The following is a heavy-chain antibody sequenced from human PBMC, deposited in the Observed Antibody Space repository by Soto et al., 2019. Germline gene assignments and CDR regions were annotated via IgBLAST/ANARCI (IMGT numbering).Heavy chain of an antibody. CDR1: GLTFSNYA. CDR3: AKNQERERPRVTDF. CDR2: MSGRSSTT. Sequence: EVRLLESGGGLVKPGGSLRLSCATSGLTFSNYAMSWVRQAPGGGLEWVASMSGRSSTTNYADSVRARFTNSRNRSKNALDLQRSSLRAEDTARYYSAKNQERERPRVTDFWGQGTLGSVST. V-gene: IGHV3-23*01. D-gene: IGHD1-1*01. J-gene: IGHJ4*02.